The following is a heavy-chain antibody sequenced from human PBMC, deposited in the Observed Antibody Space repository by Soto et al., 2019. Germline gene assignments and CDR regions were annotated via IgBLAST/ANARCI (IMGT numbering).Heavy chain of an antibody. J-gene: IGHJ5*02. CDR3: AGDIYCSGGSCSFDP. Sequence: QVQLQESGPGLVKPSETLSLTCTVSGGSVSSGSYYWSWIRQPPGKGLEWIGYIYYTGSTNYNPSLKSRVTXTXXXPXXQFSLKLNSVTAAATAVYYCAGDIYCSGGSCSFDPWGQGTLVTVSS. D-gene: IGHD2-15*01. CDR1: GGSVSSGSYY. CDR2: IYYTGST. V-gene: IGHV4-61*01.